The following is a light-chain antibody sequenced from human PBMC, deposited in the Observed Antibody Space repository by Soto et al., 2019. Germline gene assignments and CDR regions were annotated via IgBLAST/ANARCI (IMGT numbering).Light chain of an antibody. V-gene: IGKV3-15*01. CDR2: GAS. Sequence: IVNTQSPATLSVSPGERATLSCRAIQGIKDYLAWFQQNPGQASRLLIYGASTRATGIPARFSGSGSGTEFTLTISSLQSEDFAVYDCQQYNNWPPWTFGQGTKVDIK. CDR3: QQYNNWPPWT. CDR1: QGIKDY. J-gene: IGKJ1*01.